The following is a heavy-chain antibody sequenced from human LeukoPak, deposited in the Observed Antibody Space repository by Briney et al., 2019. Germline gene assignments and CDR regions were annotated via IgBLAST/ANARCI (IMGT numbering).Heavy chain of an antibody. J-gene: IGHJ6*02. D-gene: IGHD3-22*01. CDR2: ISSSGSGDNT. Sequence: GGSLRLSCAASGVTLSSFAMSWARQAPGKGLEWVSGISSSGSGDNTYYADSVRGRFTISRDISSNTLYLEMSSLRAEDTARYYCARAPPYYYDSRGYHYERGNYHYGMDVWGQGTTVIVS. CDR3: ARAPPYYYDSRGYHYERGNYHYGMDV. V-gene: IGHV3-23*01. CDR1: GVTLSSFA.